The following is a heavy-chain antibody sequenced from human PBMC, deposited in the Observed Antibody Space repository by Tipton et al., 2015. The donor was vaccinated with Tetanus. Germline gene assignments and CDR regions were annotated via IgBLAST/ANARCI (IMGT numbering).Heavy chain of an antibody. D-gene: IGHD6-6*01. Sequence: CAASGFTFSSYAMSWVRQAPGKGLEWVSAISGSGGSTYYADSVKGRFTISRDNSKNTLYLQMNSLRAEDTAVYYCAKDHEYSSSWGNWFDPWGQGTLVTVSS. CDR3: AKDHEYSSSWGNWFDP. CDR2: ISGSGGST. V-gene: IGHV3-23*01. J-gene: IGHJ5*02. CDR1: GFTFSSYA.